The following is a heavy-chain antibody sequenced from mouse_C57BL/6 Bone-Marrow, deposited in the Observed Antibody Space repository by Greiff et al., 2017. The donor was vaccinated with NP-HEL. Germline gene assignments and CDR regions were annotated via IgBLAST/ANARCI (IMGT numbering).Heavy chain of an antibody. J-gene: IGHJ4*01. D-gene: IGHD1-1*02. CDR3: ARVLWCHYAMDY. V-gene: IGHV5-16*01. Sequence: EVKLVESEGGLVQPGSSMKLSCTASGFTFSDYYMAWVRQVPEKGLEWVANINYDGSSTYYLDSLKSRFIISRDNAKNILYLQMSSLKSEDTATYYCARVLWCHYAMDYWGQGTSVTVSS. CDR2: INYDGSST. CDR1: GFTFSDYY.